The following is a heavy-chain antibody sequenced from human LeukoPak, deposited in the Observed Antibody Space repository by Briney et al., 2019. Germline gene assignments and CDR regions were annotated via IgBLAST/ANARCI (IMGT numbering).Heavy chain of an antibody. CDR1: GFTFSDSY. CDR3: GRGHWGLDY. CDR2: ISNSGDSI. D-gene: IGHD7-27*01. Sequence: MAGGSLRLSCAASGFTFSDSYMTWIRQAPGKGLEWVSFISNSGDSIYYADSVKGRFTTSRDNAKNSLFLQMNSLRAEDTAVYYCGRGHWGLDYWGQGALVTVSS. J-gene: IGHJ4*02. V-gene: IGHV3-11*04.